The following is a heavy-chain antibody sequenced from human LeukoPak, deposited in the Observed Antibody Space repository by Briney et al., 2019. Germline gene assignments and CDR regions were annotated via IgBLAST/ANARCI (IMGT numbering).Heavy chain of an antibody. CDR2: IGGGGGST. Sequence: GGSLRLSCAASGFTFSSYAMNWVRQAPGKGLEWVSGIGGGGGSTYYADSVKGRFTISRDNSKNTLYLQMNSLRAEDTAVYYCAKAPLLTTVTHFDYWGQGTLVTVSS. D-gene: IGHD4-17*01. CDR1: GFTFSSYA. V-gene: IGHV3-23*01. J-gene: IGHJ4*02. CDR3: AKAPLLTTVTHFDY.